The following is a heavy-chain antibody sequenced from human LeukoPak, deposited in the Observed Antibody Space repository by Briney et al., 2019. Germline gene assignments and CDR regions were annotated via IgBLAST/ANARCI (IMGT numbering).Heavy chain of an antibody. Sequence: GGSLRLSCAASGFTVSSNYMSWVRQAPGKGLEWVSVIYSGGSTYYADSVKGRFTISRDNSKNTLYLQMNSLRAEDTAVYYCARGRALRYFDWSFDYWGQGTPVTVSS. D-gene: IGHD3-9*01. V-gene: IGHV3-53*01. J-gene: IGHJ4*02. CDR3: ARGRALRYFDWSFDY. CDR1: GFTVSSNY. CDR2: IYSGGST.